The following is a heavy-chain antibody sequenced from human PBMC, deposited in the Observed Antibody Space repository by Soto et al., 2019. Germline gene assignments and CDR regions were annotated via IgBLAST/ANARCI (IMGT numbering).Heavy chain of an antibody. D-gene: IGHD3-22*01. CDR1: GFIFSGYG. J-gene: IGHJ3*02. Sequence: PGGALRLSCAASGFIFSGYGMHWVRQAPGKGLEWVAVIWYDGSNKYYADSVKGRFTISRDNSKNTLYLQMNSLRAEDTAVYYCAKGGITMIVVVPRAFDIWGQGTMVTVSS. V-gene: IGHV3-33*06. CDR2: IWYDGSNK. CDR3: AKGGITMIVVVPRAFDI.